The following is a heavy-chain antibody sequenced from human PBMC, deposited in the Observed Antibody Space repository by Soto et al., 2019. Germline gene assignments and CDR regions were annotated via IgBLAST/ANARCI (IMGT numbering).Heavy chain of an antibody. CDR2: IYRDGGGT. D-gene: IGHD3-10*01. V-gene: IGHV3-9*02. CDR1: GFKAHQYA. CDR3: IKDETPGGADY. Sequence: EVQLVESGGGLVQPGRSLRLSCTVSGFKAHQYAMHWVRQAPGKGLEWVSGIYRDGGGTGYADSVKGRFTVSRDNVKNSRSLQMNSLRSDDTALYYCIKDETPGGADYWGQGILVTVSS. J-gene: IGHJ4*02.